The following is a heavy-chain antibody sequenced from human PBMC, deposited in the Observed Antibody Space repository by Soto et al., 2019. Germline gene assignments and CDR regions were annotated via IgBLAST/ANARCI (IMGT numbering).Heavy chain of an antibody. CDR3: ARGNGDYINNFDY. CDR2: ISYDGSNK. V-gene: IGHV3-30*03. CDR1: GFTFSSYG. Sequence: ESGGGVVQPGRSLRLSCAASGFTFSSYGMHWVRQAPGKGLEWVAVISYDGSNKYYADSVKGRFTISRDNSKNTLYLQMNSLRAEDTAVYYCARGNGDYINNFDYWGQGTLVTVSS. D-gene: IGHD4-17*01. J-gene: IGHJ4*02.